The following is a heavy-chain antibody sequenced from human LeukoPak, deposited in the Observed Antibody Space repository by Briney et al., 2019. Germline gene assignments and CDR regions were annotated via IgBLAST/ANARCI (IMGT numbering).Heavy chain of an antibody. CDR1: GFTFSSYG. CDR3: ASPGGSGYYNYFDY. D-gene: IGHD3-3*01. Sequence: GGSLRLSCAASGFTFSSYGMHWVRQAPGKGLEWVAFIRYDGSNKYYADSVKGRFTISRDNSKNTLYLQMNSLRAEDTAVYYCASPGGSGYYNYFDYWGQGTLVTVSS. CDR2: IRYDGSNK. J-gene: IGHJ4*02. V-gene: IGHV3-30*02.